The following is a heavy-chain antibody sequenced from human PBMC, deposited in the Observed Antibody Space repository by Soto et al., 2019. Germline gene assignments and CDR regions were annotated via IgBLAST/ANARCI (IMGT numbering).Heavy chain of an antibody. Sequence: ETLSLTCSVSVGSISRYYWSWIRQPPGKGLEWIGYAYYSGDTGYNPSLQSRVTMAVDTSKNQVSLKLTSVTAADTAVYYCARDRSTYGGGGTGEVKENWFDPWGQGALVTVSS. CDR2: AYYSGDT. J-gene: IGHJ5*02. CDR1: VGSISRYY. CDR3: ARDRSTYGGGGTGEVKENWFDP. V-gene: IGHV4-59*01. D-gene: IGHD2-8*01.